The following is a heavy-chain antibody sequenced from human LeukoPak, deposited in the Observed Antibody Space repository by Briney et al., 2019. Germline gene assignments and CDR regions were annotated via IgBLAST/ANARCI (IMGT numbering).Heavy chain of an antibody. Sequence: PGGSLRLSCAASGFTFSSFWMHWVRQAPGKGLVWVSRITGDGSSTVYADSVKGRFTIARDNAKNTLYLQMNSLRVEDTAVYYCAKAGQVLNNFDSWDQGTLVTVSS. J-gene: IGHJ4*02. CDR3: AKAGQVLNNFDS. V-gene: IGHV3-74*01. CDR2: ITGDGSST. CDR1: GFTFSSFW.